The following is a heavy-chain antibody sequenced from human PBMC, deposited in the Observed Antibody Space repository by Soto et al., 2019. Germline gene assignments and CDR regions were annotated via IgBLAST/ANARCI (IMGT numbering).Heavy chain of an antibody. CDR3: ARDRSGSGLYYYGMDV. V-gene: IGHV3-21*01. CDR1: GFTFSSYS. CDR2: ISSSSSYI. D-gene: IGHD3-10*01. Sequence: EVQLVESGGGLVKPGGSLRLSCAASGFTFSSYSMNWVRQAPGKGLEWVSSISSSSSYIYYADSVKGRFTISRDNAKNSLYLQMNSLRAEDTAVYYCARDRSGSGLYYYGMDVWGQGTTVTVSS. J-gene: IGHJ6*02.